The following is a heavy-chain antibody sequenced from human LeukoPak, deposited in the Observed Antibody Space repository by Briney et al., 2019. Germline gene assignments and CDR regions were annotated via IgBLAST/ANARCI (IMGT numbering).Heavy chain of an antibody. CDR2: IINDGGST. Sequence: GGSLRLSCAASGFNFKNYWMHWVGHAPGKGLEWVSRIINDGGSTTYADSVKGRFTISRDDAKDTLYLQMNSLRVEDTAVYYCARARPHGNDYWGQGTLVTVSS. D-gene: IGHD4-23*01. CDR3: ARARPHGNDY. V-gene: IGHV3-74*01. J-gene: IGHJ4*02. CDR1: GFNFKNYW.